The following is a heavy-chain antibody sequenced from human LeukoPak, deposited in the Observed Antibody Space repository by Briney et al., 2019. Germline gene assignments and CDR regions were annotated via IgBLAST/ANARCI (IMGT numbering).Heavy chain of an antibody. CDR1: GGSISSSTFY. D-gene: IGHD3-16*01. Sequence: PSETLSLTCTVSGGSISSSTFYWGWIRQPPGKGLEWIGTIYYSGSTFYNPSLKSRVTVSVDKSKNQFSLKLNSVTAADTAVYYCARGTSSPRLDYYYYMDVWGKGTTVTVSS. J-gene: IGHJ6*03. CDR2: IYYSGST. V-gene: IGHV4-39*07. CDR3: ARGTSSPRLDYYYYMDV.